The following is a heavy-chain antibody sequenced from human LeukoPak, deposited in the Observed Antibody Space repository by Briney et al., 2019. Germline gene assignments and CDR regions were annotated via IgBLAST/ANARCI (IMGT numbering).Heavy chain of an antibody. V-gene: IGHV4-59*01. D-gene: IGHD1-26*01. CDR2: IYYSGST. CDR1: GGSISSYY. CDR3: ARKWELHRGDAFDI. J-gene: IGHJ3*02. Sequence: KPSETLSLTCTVSGGSISSYYWSWIRQPPGKGLEWIGYIYYSGSTNYNPSLKSRVTISVDTSKNQFSLKLSSVTAADTAVYYCARKWELHRGDAFDIWGQGTMVTVSS.